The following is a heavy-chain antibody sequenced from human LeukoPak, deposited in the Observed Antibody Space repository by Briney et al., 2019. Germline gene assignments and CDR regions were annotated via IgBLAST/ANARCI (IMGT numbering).Heavy chain of an antibody. CDR3: ARGHRPQMATAVGY. CDR1: GGSISSGGYY. J-gene: IGHJ4*02. V-gene: IGHV4-31*03. D-gene: IGHD5-24*01. Sequence: PSETLSLTCTVSGGSISSGGYYWSWIRQHPGKGLEWIGYIYYSGSTYYNPSLKSRVTISVDTSKNQFSLKLSSVTAADTAVYYCARGHRPQMATAVGYWGQGTLVTVSS. CDR2: IYYSGST.